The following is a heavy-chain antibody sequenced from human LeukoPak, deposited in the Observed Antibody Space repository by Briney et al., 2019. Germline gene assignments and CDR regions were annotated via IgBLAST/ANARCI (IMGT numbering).Heavy chain of an antibody. Sequence: SQTLSLTCTVSGGSISSGGYYWSWIRQPPGKGLEWIGYIYHSGSTYYNPSLKSRVTISVDRSKNQFSLKLSSVTAADTAVYYCARGYYYDSSGTFDYWGQGTLVTVSS. D-gene: IGHD3-22*01. V-gene: IGHV4-30-2*01. CDR2: IYHSGST. CDR1: GGSISSGGYY. J-gene: IGHJ4*02. CDR3: ARGYYYDSSGTFDY.